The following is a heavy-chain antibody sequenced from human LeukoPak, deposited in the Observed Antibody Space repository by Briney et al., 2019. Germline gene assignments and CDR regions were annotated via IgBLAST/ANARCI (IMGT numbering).Heavy chain of an antibody. J-gene: IGHJ3*02. CDR2: ISSSSNYI. V-gene: IGHV3-21*01. Sequence: GGSLRLSCAVSGFTFSTYTMNWVRQAPGKGLEWVSSISSSSNYIYYADSVKGRFTISGDNAKNSLYLQMNSLRAEDTAVYYCARDCSGGSCGPYAFDIWGQGTMVTVSS. CDR3: ARDCSGGSCGPYAFDI. CDR1: GFTFSTYT. D-gene: IGHD2-15*01.